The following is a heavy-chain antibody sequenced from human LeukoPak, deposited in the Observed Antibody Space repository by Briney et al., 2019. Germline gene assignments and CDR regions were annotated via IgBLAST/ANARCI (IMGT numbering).Heavy chain of an antibody. CDR1: GGSVRGYY. D-gene: IGHD3-3*01. J-gene: IGHJ4*02. Sequence: SETLSLTCAVYGGSVRGYYWRWIRQPPEEGLEWIGEISYRGRTYYTPRLQSRVTMSVDTSKNQFALILNSVTAAGTAVYYCARVPLRFLEPFDYWGQGILVTGSS. V-gene: IGHV4-34*01. CDR2: ISYRGRT. CDR3: ARVPLRFLEPFDY.